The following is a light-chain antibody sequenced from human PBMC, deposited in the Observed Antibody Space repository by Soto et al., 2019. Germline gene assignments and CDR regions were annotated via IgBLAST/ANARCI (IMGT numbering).Light chain of an antibody. CDR2: SNN. Sequence: QSVLTQPPSASGTPGQRVTISCSGSSSNIGSNTVNWYQQLPGTAPKLLMYSNNQRPSGVPDRFSGSKSGTSASLAISGLHSEDEADYYCAAWDNSLNGYYVFGTGTKLTVL. J-gene: IGLJ1*01. V-gene: IGLV1-44*01. CDR1: SSNIGSNT. CDR3: AAWDNSLNGYYV.